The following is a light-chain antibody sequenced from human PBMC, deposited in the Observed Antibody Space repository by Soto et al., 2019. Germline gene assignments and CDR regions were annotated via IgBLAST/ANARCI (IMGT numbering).Light chain of an antibody. Sequence: EIVLTQSPATLSLSPGERATLSCMASQSVSSYLAWYQQKPGQAPRLLIYGASSRATGIPDRFSGSGSGTDFTLIISSLQSEDSAVYYCQQYNSWLWTFGQGTKVDI. CDR1: QSVSSY. V-gene: IGKV3D-15*01. J-gene: IGKJ1*01. CDR3: QQYNSWLWT. CDR2: GAS.